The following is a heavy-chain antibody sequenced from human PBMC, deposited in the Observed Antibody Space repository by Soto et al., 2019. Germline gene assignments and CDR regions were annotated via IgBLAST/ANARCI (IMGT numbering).Heavy chain of an antibody. J-gene: IGHJ4*02. V-gene: IGHV1-58*01. CDR1: GFTFTSSA. CDR3: AKAVPYWDIVLVPACSY. Sequence: ASVKVSCKASGFTFTSSAVQWVRQARGQRLEWIGWIVVGSGNTNYAQKFQERVTITRDMSTSTAYMELSSLRSEDTAVYYCAKAVPYWDIVLVPACSYWGQGSLVPVSS. CDR2: IVVGSGNT. D-gene: IGHD2-2*01.